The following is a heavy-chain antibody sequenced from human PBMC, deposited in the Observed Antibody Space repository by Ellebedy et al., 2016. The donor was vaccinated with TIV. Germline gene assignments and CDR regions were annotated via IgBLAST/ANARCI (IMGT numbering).Heavy chain of an antibody. Sequence: MPSETLSLTCTVSGVSISTSNYYWGWIRQPPGKGLEWIGSFYYSGSTYYNPSLKSRVTISVDTSKNQFSLKLSSVTAADTAVYYCARFPLAAGGFDYWGQGTLVTVSS. CDR2: FYYSGST. D-gene: IGHD6-13*01. CDR1: GVSISTSNYY. V-gene: IGHV4-39*07. J-gene: IGHJ4*02. CDR3: ARFPLAAGGFDY.